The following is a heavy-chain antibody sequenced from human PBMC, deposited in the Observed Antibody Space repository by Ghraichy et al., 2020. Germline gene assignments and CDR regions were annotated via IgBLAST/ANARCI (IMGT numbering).Heavy chain of an antibody. V-gene: IGHV3-23*01. Sequence: GGSLRLSCAASGFTFSSFAMSWVRQAPGKGLEWVSATIDTGANTFYADSVKGRFTISRDTSKTTLYLQMNSLRVEDTAVYYCAKMAGHPHYDYYMDVWGKGTGVTVSS. CDR3: AKMAGHPHYDYYMDV. D-gene: IGHD6-19*01. J-gene: IGHJ6*03. CDR2: TIDTGANT. CDR1: GFTFSSFA.